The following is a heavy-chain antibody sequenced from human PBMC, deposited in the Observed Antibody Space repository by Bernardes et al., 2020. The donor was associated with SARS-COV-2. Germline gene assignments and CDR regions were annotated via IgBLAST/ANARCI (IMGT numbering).Heavy chain of an antibody. V-gene: IGHV3-23*01. CDR3: ATYDSNGYYYGA. Sequence: SLSLSFSSSAFTFTNYAFNLVRQPPGKGPEWVSVVCGSGDSTYYADSVMGRFTIARDTPKNTLFLHMTVLSAEDTAVYYCATYDSNGYYYGAWGQGTLVTVLS. D-gene: IGHD3-22*01. CDR2: VCGSGDST. J-gene: IGHJ4*02. CDR1: AFTFTNYA.